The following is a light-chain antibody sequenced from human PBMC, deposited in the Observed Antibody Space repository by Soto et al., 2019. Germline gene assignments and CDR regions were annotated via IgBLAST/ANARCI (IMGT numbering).Light chain of an antibody. Sequence: SYELTQPPSVSVSPGQTATITCSGDKLGNKYTSWYQQKPGQSPVLVIYQDSRRPSGIPERFSRSNSGITATLTISGTQAMDEADYYCQAWDSSDVFGSGTKLTVL. V-gene: IGLV3-1*01. J-gene: IGLJ1*01. CDR3: QAWDSSDV. CDR2: QDS. CDR1: KLGNKY.